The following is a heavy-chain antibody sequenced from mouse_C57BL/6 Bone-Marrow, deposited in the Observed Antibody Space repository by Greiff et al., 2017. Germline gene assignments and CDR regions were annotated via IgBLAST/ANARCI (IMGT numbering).Heavy chain of an antibody. CDR1: GYTFTSYW. Sequence: QVQLQQPGAELVMPGASVKLSCKASGYTFTSYWMHWVKQRPGQGLEWIGEIDPSVSYTNYNQKFKGKSTLTVAKSSSTAYMQLSSLTSEDSAVYYCARDYYGSSGAMDYWGQGTSVTVSS. CDR2: IDPSVSYT. D-gene: IGHD1-1*01. CDR3: ARDYYGSSGAMDY. J-gene: IGHJ4*01. V-gene: IGHV1-69*01.